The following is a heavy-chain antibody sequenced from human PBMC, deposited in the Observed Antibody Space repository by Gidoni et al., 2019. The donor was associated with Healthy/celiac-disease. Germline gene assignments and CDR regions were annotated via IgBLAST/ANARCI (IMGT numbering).Heavy chain of an antibody. CDR3: ARGVVVVAASWYFDL. Sequence: QVQLQESGPGLVTPSQTLSLTCTVSGGSISSGGYYWSWIRQHPGKGLEWIGYIYYSGSTYYNPSLKSRVTISVDTSKNQFSLKLSSVTAADTAVYYCARGVVVVAASWYFDLWGRGTLVTVSS. V-gene: IGHV4-31*03. J-gene: IGHJ2*01. D-gene: IGHD2-15*01. CDR1: GGSISSGGYY. CDR2: IYYSGST.